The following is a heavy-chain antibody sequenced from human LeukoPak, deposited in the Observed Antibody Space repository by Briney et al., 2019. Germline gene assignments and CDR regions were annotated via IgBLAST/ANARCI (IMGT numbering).Heavy chain of an antibody. CDR2: IYPGDSDT. V-gene: IGHV5-51*01. CDR1: GYSFTSYR. J-gene: IGHJ5*02. CDR3: ARLGYYGSGSQNWFDP. Sequence: GESLKISCKGSGYSFTSYRIGWVRQMPGKGLEWMGIIYPGDSDTRYSPSFQGQVTISADKSISTAYLQWSSLKASDTAMYYCARLGYYGSGSQNWFDPWGQGTLVTVSS. D-gene: IGHD3-10*01.